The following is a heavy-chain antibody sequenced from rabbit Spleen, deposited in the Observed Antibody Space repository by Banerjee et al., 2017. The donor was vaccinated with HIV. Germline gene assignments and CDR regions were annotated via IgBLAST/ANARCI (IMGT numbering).Heavy chain of an antibody. CDR2: IDPIFGTT. V-gene: IGHV1S45*01. CDR1: GFDFSSYG. CDR3: ARDGAGGSYFAL. Sequence: QQQLVESGGGLVQPGGSLKLSCKASGFDFSSYGVSWVRQAPGKGLEWIGYIDPIFGTTYYASWAKGRFTISKTSSTTVTLQMTSLTAADTATYFCARDGAGGSYFALWGPGTLVTVS. D-gene: IGHD8-1*01. J-gene: IGHJ6*01.